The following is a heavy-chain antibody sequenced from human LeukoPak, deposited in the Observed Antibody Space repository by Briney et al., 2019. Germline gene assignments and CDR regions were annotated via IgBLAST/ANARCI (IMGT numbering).Heavy chain of an antibody. CDR3: ARWPTDSSGDPDDY. CDR2: IIPIFGTA. J-gene: IGHJ4*02. V-gene: IGHV1-69*13. CDR1: GGTFSSHA. D-gene: IGHD6-19*01. Sequence: SVKVSCKASGGTFSSHAISWVRQAPGQGLEWMGGIIPIFGTAKYAQKFQGRVTITADESTSTAYMELSSLRSEDTAVYYCARWPTDSSGDPDDYWGQGTLVTVSS.